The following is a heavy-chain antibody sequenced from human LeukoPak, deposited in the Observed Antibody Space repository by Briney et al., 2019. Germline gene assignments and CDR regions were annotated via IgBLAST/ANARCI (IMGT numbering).Heavy chain of an antibody. V-gene: IGHV1-8*01. CDR1: GYTFTSYD. Sequence: GASVKVSCKASGYTFTSYDINWVRQATGQGLEWMGWMNPNSGNTGYAQKFQGRVTMTRNTSISTAYMELSSLRSEDTAVYYCARHLVPAYSGSWFLDYWGQGTLVTVSS. CDR2: MNPNSGNT. D-gene: IGHD6-13*01. J-gene: IGHJ4*02. CDR3: ARHLVPAYSGSWFLDY.